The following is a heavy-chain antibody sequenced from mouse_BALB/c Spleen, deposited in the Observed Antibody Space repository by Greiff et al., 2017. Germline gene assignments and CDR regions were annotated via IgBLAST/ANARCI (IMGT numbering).Heavy chain of an antibody. Sequence: EVHLVESGPGLVKPSQSLSLTCSVTGYSITSGYYWNWIRQFPGNKLEWMGYISYDGSNNYNPSLKNRISITRDTSKNQFFLKLNSVTTEDTATYYCARGANWDDYFDYWGQGTTLTVSS. CDR1: GYSITSGYY. V-gene: IGHV3-6*02. J-gene: IGHJ2*01. CDR3: ARGANWDDYFDY. CDR2: ISYDGSN. D-gene: IGHD4-1*02.